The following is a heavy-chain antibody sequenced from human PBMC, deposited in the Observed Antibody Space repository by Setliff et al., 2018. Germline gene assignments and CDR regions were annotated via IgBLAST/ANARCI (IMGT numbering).Heavy chain of an antibody. CDR2: IYYSGST. CDR1: GGSISSGGYY. J-gene: IGHJ4*02. Sequence: SETLSLTCTVSGGSISSGGYYWSWIRQHPGKGLEWIGYIYYSGSTYYNPSLKSRVTISVDTSKNQFSLKLSSVTAADTAVYYCARQIDYSDILYFDYWGQGTLVTVSS. D-gene: IGHD4-17*01. CDR3: ARQIDYSDILYFDY. V-gene: IGHV4-31*03.